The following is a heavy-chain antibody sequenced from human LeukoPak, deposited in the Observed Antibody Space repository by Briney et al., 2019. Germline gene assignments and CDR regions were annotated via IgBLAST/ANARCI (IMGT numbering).Heavy chain of an antibody. Sequence: ASVKVSCKASGGVFTTYAISWVRQAPGQGLEWMGSIIPFLGTTNYAQKFQGRVTITADEPTRTAYMELTYVRSDDTAVYYCARDPGNYYDSSGYYPAPGGWGQGTLVTVSS. V-gene: IGHV1-69*11. CDR1: GGVFTTYA. J-gene: IGHJ4*02. CDR2: IIPFLGTT. D-gene: IGHD3-22*01. CDR3: ARDPGNYYDSSGYYPAPGG.